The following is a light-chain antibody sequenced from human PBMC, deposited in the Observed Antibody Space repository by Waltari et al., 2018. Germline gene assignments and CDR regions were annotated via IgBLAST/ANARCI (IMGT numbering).Light chain of an antibody. CDR2: LNSDGSH. CDR1: SRHSNYA. Sequence: QLVLTQSPSASASLGASVKLTCTLTSRHSNYAIAWHQQQPKKGPRYLMKLNSDGSHTRGDGIPDRFSGSSSGAERFLTISRLQSEDEADYYCQTWDTDNHVVFGGGTKLIVL. J-gene: IGLJ2*01. CDR3: QTWDTDNHVV. V-gene: IGLV4-69*01.